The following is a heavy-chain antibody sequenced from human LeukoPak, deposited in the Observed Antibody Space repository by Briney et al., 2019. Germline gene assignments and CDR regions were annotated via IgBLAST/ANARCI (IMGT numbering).Heavy chain of an antibody. D-gene: IGHD6-19*01. Sequence: GGSLRLSCAASGFTFSSYGKHWVRQAPGKGLEWVAVISYDGSNKYYADSVKGRFTISRDNSKNTLYLQMNSLRAEDTAVYYCAKDKGYSSGWYYSGFDYWGQGTLVTVSS. CDR3: AKDKGYSSGWYYSGFDY. V-gene: IGHV3-30*18. CDR2: ISYDGSNK. J-gene: IGHJ4*02. CDR1: GFTFSSYG.